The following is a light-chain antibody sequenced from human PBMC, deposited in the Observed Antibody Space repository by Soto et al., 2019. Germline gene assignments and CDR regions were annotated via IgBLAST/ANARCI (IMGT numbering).Light chain of an antibody. CDR3: QQYDSSPYT. CDR1: QSVSSNY. V-gene: IGKV3-20*01. J-gene: IGKJ2*01. CDR2: GAS. Sequence: EIVLTQSPGILSLSPGERATLSCRASQSVSSNYLAWYQQKPGQAPRLLIYGASSRATGIPDRFSGSGSGTDFTLTISRLEPEDFAVYYCQQYDSSPYTFGQGTKLEIK.